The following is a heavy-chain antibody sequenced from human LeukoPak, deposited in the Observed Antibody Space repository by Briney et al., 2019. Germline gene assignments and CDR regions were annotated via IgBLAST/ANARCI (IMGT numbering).Heavy chain of an antibody. CDR2: IRQDGSQT. D-gene: IGHD1-26*01. J-gene: IGHJ4*02. Sequence: QPGGSLRLSCAASGFTFYGHWMSWVRQAPGKGLEWVANIRQDGSQTYYVDSVKGRFTISRDNAKNSLYLQMNSLRADDTAVYFCARDYRGVFDYWGQGTLVTVSS. CDR1: GFTFYGHW. V-gene: IGHV3-7*01. CDR3: ARDYRGVFDY.